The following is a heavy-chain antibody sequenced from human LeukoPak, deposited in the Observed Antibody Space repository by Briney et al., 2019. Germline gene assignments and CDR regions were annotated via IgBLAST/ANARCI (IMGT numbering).Heavy chain of an antibody. CDR2: ISYDGSNK. CDR3: ARGWLLSPGGYFDY. J-gene: IGHJ4*02. D-gene: IGHD2-15*01. Sequence: PGRSLGLSCAASGFTFSSYAMHWVRQAPGKGLEWVAVISYDGSNKYYADSVKGRFTISRDNSKNTLYLQMNSLRAEDTAVYYCARGWLLSPGGYFDYWGQGTLVTVSS. V-gene: IGHV3-30-3*01. CDR1: GFTFSSYA.